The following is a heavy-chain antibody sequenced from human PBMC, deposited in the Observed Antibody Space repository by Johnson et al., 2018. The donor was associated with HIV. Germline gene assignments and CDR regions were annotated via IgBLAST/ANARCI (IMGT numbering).Heavy chain of an antibody. CDR1: GFTFSSYW. V-gene: IGHV3-7*01. CDR2: IKQDGSEK. D-gene: IGHD3-3*01. CDR3: AKDMGESEKEEWASDYYDFGRDYPDKDSRGVVGTFDI. J-gene: IGHJ3*02. Sequence: VQLVESGGGLVQPGGSLRLSCAVSGFTFSSYWMSWVRQAPGKGLEWVANIKQDGSEKYYVDSVKGRFTISRDNSKNTLYLQMNSLRAEDTALYYCAKDMGESEKEEWASDYYDFGRDYPDKDSRGVVGTFDIWGQGTMVTVSS.